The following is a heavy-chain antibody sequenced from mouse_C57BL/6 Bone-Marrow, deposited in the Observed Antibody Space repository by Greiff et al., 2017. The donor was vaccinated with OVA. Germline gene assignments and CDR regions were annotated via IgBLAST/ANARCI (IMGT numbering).Heavy chain of an antibody. Sequence: VQLQQSGAELARPGASVKLSCKASGYTFTSYGISWVKQRTGQGLEWIGEIYPRSGNTYYNEKFKGKATLTADKSSSTAYMELRSLTSEDSAVYFCARKGSGYAWFAYWGQGTLVTVSA. CDR2: IYPRSGNT. D-gene: IGHD2-2*01. CDR1: GYTFTSYG. V-gene: IGHV1-81*01. CDR3: ARKGSGYAWFAY. J-gene: IGHJ3*01.